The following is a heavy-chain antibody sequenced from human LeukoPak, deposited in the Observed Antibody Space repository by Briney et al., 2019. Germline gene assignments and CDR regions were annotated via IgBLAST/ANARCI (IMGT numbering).Heavy chain of an antibody. D-gene: IGHD6-13*01. J-gene: IGHJ4*02. CDR1: GYTFTGYY. V-gene: IGHV1-2*02. Sequence: ASVTVSCKASGYTFTGYYKHWVRQAPGPGIEWMGWINPNSGGTNYAQKFQGRVTMTRDTSISTAYMELSRLRSDDTAVYYCARGSIAAPDYWGQGTLVTVSS. CDR3: ARGSIAAPDY. CDR2: INPNSGGT.